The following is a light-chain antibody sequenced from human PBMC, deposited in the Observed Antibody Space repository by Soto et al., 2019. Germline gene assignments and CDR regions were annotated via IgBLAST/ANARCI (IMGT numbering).Light chain of an antibody. CDR1: NRDVGGYNY. CDR3: SSYISSSTFVL. V-gene: IGLV2-14*01. J-gene: IGLJ2*01. CDR2: EVS. Sequence: QSALTQPASVSGSPGQSITISCTGTNRDVGGYNYVSWHQQHPGKAPKVIITEVSNRPSGVSNRFSGSKSGNTASLTISGLQAEDEADYYCSSYISSSTFVLFGGGTKLTVL.